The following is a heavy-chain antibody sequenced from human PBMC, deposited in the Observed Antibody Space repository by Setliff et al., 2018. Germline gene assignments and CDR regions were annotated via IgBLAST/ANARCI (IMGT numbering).Heavy chain of an antibody. J-gene: IGHJ4*02. CDR3: ARAPPVELVTIRTNSWFTY. V-gene: IGHV1-18*01. Sequence: ASVKVSCKASGYTFRNYAFAWVRQAPGQGLEWVGWISVYNGDTNYAQKFQGRVTLTTDTSTSTAYMELRSLTSDDSAFYYCARAPPVELVTIRTNSWFTYWGQGTRVTAPQ. D-gene: IGHD5-18*01. CDR1: GYTFRNYA. CDR2: ISVYNGDT.